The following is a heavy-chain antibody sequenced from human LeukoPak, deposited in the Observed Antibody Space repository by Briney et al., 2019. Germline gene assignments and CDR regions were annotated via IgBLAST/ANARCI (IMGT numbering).Heavy chain of an antibody. V-gene: IGHV1-2*02. J-gene: IGHJ4*02. CDR1: GYTFTGYY. D-gene: IGHD6-19*01. CDR3: ATIAMTGIRLGDYYFDY. Sequence: ASVKVSCKASGYTFTGYYMHWVRQAPGQGLKWMGWISPNSGGTTYAQKFQGRVTMTRDTSISTAYMELSRLTSDDTAVYYCATIAMTGIRLGDYYFDYWGQGTLVTVSS. CDR2: ISPNSGGT.